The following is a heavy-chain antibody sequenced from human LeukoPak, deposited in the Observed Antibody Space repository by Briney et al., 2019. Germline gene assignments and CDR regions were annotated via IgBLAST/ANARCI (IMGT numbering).Heavy chain of an antibody. J-gene: IGHJ4*02. CDR1: GDSMTGYY. CDR2: IYYTGTT. V-gene: IGHV4-59*01. D-gene: IGHD4-17*01. CDR3: ARDFDGDYGAR. Sequence: SETLSLTCSVSGDSMTGYYWSWIRQPPGKRLEWIGYIYYTGTTNYNPSLKSRVTISVDTSKNQFSLRLTSVTAADTAVYFCARDFDGDYGARWGQGILVSVSP.